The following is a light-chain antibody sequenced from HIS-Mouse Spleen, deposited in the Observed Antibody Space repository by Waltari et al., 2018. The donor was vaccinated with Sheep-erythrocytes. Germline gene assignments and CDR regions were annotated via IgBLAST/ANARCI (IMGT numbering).Light chain of an antibody. J-gene: IGLJ2*01. Sequence: QSALTQPRSVSGSPGQSVTISCTGTSSEVGGDNYVSWYQPHPGKAPNLMIYDVSKRPSGVPDRFSGSKSGNTASLTISGLQAEDEADYYCCSYAGSYTLVFGGGTKLTVL. CDR2: DVS. CDR1: SSEVGGDNY. CDR3: CSYAGSYTLV. V-gene: IGLV2-11*01.